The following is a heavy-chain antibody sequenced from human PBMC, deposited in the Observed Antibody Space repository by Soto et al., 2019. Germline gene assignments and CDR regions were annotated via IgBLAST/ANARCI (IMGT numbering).Heavy chain of an antibody. CDR3: VTDLNWQGH. CDR1: GFRFSSVW. V-gene: IGHV3-7*01. J-gene: IGHJ4*02. Sequence: HPGGSLRLSCAASGFRFSSVWMTWVRQAPGKGLECVANIKYDGSEEYYVDSVKGRFTISRDNAKNSLYLQMNSLRDEDSAVYYCVTDLNWQGHWGQGTLVTVSS. CDR2: IKYDGSEE.